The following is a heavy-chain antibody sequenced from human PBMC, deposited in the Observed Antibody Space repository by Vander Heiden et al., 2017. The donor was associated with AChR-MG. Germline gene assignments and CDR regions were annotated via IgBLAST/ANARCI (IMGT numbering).Heavy chain of an antibody. J-gene: IGHJ5*02. CDR1: GYSFTSYW. CDR2: IYPGDSDT. Sequence: EVQLVQSGAEVKKPGASLKISCKGSGYSFTSYWIGWVRQMPGKGLEWMGIIYPGDSDTRYSPSFQGQVTISADKSISTAYLQWSSLKASDTAMYYCARHSETNEDYYDSSGYWFDPWGQGTLVTVSS. V-gene: IGHV5-51*01. CDR3: ARHSETNEDYYDSSGYWFDP. D-gene: IGHD3-22*01.